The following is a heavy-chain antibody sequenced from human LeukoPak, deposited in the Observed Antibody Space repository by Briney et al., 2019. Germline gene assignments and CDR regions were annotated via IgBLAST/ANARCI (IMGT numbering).Heavy chain of an antibody. J-gene: IGHJ3*02. V-gene: IGHV3-7*05. CDR3: ARARDYGSGRANAFDI. CDR2: IKRDGSEK. Sequence: GGSLRLSCAASGFTFSSYWMSWVRQAPGKGLEWVANIKRDGSEKYYVDSVKGRLTFSRDNAENSLYLQMNSLRAEDTAVYYCARARDYGSGRANAFDIWGQGTMVTVSS. CDR1: GFTFSSYW. D-gene: IGHD3-10*01.